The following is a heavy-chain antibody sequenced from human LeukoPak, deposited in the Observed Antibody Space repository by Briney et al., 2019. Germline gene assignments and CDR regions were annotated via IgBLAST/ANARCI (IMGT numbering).Heavy chain of an antibody. CDR2: INPNSGGT. Sequence: ASVKVSCKASGYTFTSYGISWVRQAPGQGLEWLGWINPNSGGTNYAQNFQGRVTMTRDTSISTVYMELSSLRSEDTAVYYCARDSNNYYDSSGHGDAPVDYWGQGTLVTVSS. CDR3: ARDSNNYYDSSGHGDAPVDY. J-gene: IGHJ4*02. D-gene: IGHD3-22*01. CDR1: GYTFTSYG. V-gene: IGHV1-2*02.